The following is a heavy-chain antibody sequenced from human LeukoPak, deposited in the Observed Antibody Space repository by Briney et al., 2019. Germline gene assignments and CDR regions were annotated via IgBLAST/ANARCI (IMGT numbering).Heavy chain of an antibody. CDR2: IYPDDSDT. CDR3: ARLAYCSGRTCNGGFDY. V-gene: IGHV5-51*01. Sequence: GESLKISCKASGYNFTTYWIGWVRQMPGKGLEWMGIIYPDDSDTRYSPSFQGQVTISADKSISTAYLQWSNLKASDSAMYYCARLAYCSGRTCNGGFDYWGQGTLVTVSS. J-gene: IGHJ4*02. CDR1: GYNFTTYW. D-gene: IGHD2-15*01.